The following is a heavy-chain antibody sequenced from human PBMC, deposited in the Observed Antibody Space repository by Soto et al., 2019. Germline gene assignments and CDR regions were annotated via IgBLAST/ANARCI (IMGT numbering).Heavy chain of an antibody. Sequence: SSETLSLTCTVSGGSISSGGYYWSWIRQHPGKGLEWIGYIYYSGSTYYNPSLKSRVTISVDTSKNQFSLKLSSVTAADTAVYYCARESSSWSHYYYYGMDVWGQGTTVTVSS. CDR1: GGSISSGGYY. D-gene: IGHD6-13*01. V-gene: IGHV4-31*03. J-gene: IGHJ6*02. CDR2: IYYSGST. CDR3: ARESSSWSHYYYYGMDV.